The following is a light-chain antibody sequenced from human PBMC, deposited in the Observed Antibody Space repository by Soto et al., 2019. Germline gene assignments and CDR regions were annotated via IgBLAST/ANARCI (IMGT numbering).Light chain of an antibody. CDR3: VLYMGSGIRV. CDR2: STN. J-gene: IGLJ3*02. Sequence: QTVVTQEASFSVSPGRTVTLTCGLSSGSVSTSYYPSWYQQTPGQAPRTLIYSTNTRSSGVPDRFSGSILGNKAALTITGAQADDESDYYCVLYMGSGIRVFGGGTKVTVL. V-gene: IGLV8-61*01. CDR1: SGSVSTSYY.